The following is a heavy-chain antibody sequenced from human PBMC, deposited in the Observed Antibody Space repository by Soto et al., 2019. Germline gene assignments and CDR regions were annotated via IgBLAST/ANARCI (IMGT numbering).Heavy chain of an antibody. CDR3: EKGAGSFHYDY. V-gene: IGHV3-23*01. J-gene: IGHJ4*02. D-gene: IGHD6-19*01. Sequence: DVQLLESGGDLVQPGGSLRLSCAASGFTFSSYAMSWVRQAPGKGLEWVSAITSSGGTTFYADSVKGRFTISRDNSIKTTFLQMNSLRAEDTAVYFCEKGAGSFHYDYWGQGALVTVSS. CDR2: ITSSGGTT. CDR1: GFTFSSYA.